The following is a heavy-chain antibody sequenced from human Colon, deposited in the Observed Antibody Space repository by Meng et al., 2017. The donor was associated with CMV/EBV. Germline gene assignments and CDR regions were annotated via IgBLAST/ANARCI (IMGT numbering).Heavy chain of an antibody. Sequence: VELVQSGGEVRVPESSVKVSCKASGYSFTGYYIHWVRQAPGQGLEWMGWMDPTTGRTDYAQKFQGTVTMTRDTSISTAYLELSRLTSDDTAVYYCASHSSYVWGSHHWGQGTLVTVSS. J-gene: IGHJ1*01. CDR3: ASHSSYVWGSHH. CDR1: GYSFTGYY. V-gene: IGHV1-2*02. D-gene: IGHD3-16*01. CDR2: MDPTTGRT.